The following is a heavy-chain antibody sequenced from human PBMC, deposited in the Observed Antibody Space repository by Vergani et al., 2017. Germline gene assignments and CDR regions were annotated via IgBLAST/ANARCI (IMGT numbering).Heavy chain of an antibody. Sequence: QVQLVQSGAEVKKPGASVKVSCKASGYTFTSYAMHWVRQAPGQRLEWMGWINAGNGNIKYSQKFQGRVTITRDTSASTDYMELSSLRSEDTAVYYCAREGFYDYVWGSYRLRGGYYFDYWGQGTLVTVSS. CDR3: AREGFYDYVWGSYRLRGGYYFDY. D-gene: IGHD3-16*02. J-gene: IGHJ4*02. CDR1: GYTFTSYA. CDR2: INAGNGNI. V-gene: IGHV1-3*01.